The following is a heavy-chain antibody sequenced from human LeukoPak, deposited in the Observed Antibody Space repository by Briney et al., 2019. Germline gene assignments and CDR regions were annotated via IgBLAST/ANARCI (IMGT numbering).Heavy chain of an antibody. J-gene: IGHJ5*02. CDR1: GFSLSGYW. Sequence: AGGSLRLSCVASGFSLSGYWMYWVRQAPGKGLMYISRNNGDGSTTNYADVMKGRFTMSRDNVKNTLYLQMNSLRVEDTAVYYCARDPRNVGLAPWGQGTLVTVSS. CDR3: ARDPRNVGLAP. V-gene: IGHV3-74*01. D-gene: IGHD2-15*01. CDR2: NNGDGSTT.